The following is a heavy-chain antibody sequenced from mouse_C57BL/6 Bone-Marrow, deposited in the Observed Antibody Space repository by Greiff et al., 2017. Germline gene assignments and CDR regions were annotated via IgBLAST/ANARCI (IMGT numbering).Heavy chain of an antibody. D-gene: IGHD3-2*02. CDR2: IDPSDSYT. V-gene: IGHV1-59*01. Sequence: QVQLQQPGAELVRPGTSVKLSCKASGYTFTSYWMHWVKQRPGQGLEWIGVIDPSDSYTNYNQKFKGKATLTVETSSSTAYMQLSSLTSEDSAVYYCAGGSSLDYWGQGTSVTVSS. J-gene: IGHJ4*01. CDR3: AGGSSLDY. CDR1: GYTFTSYW.